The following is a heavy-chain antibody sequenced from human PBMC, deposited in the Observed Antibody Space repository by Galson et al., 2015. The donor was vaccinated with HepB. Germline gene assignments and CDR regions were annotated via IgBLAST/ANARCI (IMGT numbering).Heavy chain of an antibody. J-gene: IGHJ6*02. CDR3: AGRGYSYGFDYYYGMDV. D-gene: IGHD5-18*01. CDR2: ISSSRSSI. V-gene: IGHV3-48*02. Sequence: SLRLSCAASGFTFSSYSMNWVRQAPGKGLEWVSYISSSRSSIYYADSVKGRFTISRDNAKNSLNLQMNSLRDEDTAVYYCAGRGYSYGFDYYYGMDVWGQGTTGTVSS. CDR1: GFTFSSYS.